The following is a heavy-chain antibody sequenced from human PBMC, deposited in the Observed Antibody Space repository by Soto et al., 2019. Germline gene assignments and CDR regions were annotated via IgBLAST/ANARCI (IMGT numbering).Heavy chain of an antibody. CDR3: ARLLTEGATYREDAFDM. Sequence: QLQLVQSGGEVKTPGASVKVSCTTSGYTFTSHGISWVRQAPGQGLEWMGWISTYNGKTDYAQKFQGRVTMTADTRTSTVYMEVRGLRSDDTAVYYCARLLTEGATYREDAFDMWGKGTKVTVSS. CDR1: GYTFTSHG. J-gene: IGHJ3*02. CDR2: ISTYNGKT. V-gene: IGHV1-18*01. D-gene: IGHD1-26*01.